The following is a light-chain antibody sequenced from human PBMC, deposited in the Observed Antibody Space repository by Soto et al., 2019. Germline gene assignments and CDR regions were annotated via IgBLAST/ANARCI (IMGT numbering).Light chain of an antibody. J-gene: IGKJ1*01. V-gene: IGKV3-20*01. CDR2: GAF. CDR3: QHYGSSPWT. CDR1: PSVSKN. Sequence: EIVLTQSPGTLSLSPGERATLSCRASPSVSKNLAWYQQKPGQAPRVLIYGAFSRAAGIPDRFSGSGSVTDFTLTISRLVPEDFAVSYCQHYGSSPWTFGQGTKVEVK.